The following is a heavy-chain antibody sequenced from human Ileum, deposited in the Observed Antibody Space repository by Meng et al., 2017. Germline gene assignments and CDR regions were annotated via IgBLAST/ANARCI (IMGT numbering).Heavy chain of an antibody. D-gene: IGHD3-22*01. J-gene: IGHJ4*02. Sequence: GQRQESGPRLVKPSGPLSLTCAVSGTWWSWVRQPPGKGLEWIGEIFQSGRTNYNPSLKSRVTISIDKSKSQISLQLSAVTAADTAVYSCATSNDRDVYYLGYWGQGTLVTVSS. CDR1: GTW. V-gene: IGHV4-4*02. CDR3: ATSNDRDVYYLGY. CDR2: IFQSGRT.